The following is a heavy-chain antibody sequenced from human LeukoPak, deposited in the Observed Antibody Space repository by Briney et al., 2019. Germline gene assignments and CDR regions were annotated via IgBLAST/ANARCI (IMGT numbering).Heavy chain of an antibody. Sequence: GGSLRLSCAASGFTFSSYAMSWVRQAPGKGLEWVSAISGSGGSTYYADSVKGRFTISRDNSKNSLYLQMNSLRTEDTALYYCAKDGGSSFRFDYWGQGTLVTVSS. CDR3: AKDGGSSFRFDY. D-gene: IGHD6-13*01. CDR1: GFTFSSYA. J-gene: IGHJ4*02. V-gene: IGHV3-23*01. CDR2: ISGSGGST.